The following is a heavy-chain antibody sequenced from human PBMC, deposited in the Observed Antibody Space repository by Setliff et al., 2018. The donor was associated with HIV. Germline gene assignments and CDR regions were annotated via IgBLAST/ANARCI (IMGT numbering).Heavy chain of an antibody. CDR3: ARQLSNSLDY. Sequence: ASVKVSCKASGDTFTTYDINWVRQATGQGPEWIGWMNTNSGNTGYAQKFQVRVTMTRNTSISTAYMELSGLRSDDTAMYYRARQLSNSLDYWGQGTLVTVSS. CDR1: GDTFTTYD. CDR2: MNTNSGNT. J-gene: IGHJ4*02. V-gene: IGHV1-8*02. D-gene: IGHD7-27*01.